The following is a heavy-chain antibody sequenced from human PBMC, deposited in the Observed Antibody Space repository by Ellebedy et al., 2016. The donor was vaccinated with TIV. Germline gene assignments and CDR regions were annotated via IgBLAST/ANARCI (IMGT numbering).Heavy chain of an antibody. CDR3: GKIHRALSGNY. CDR2: ITGGSTAI. V-gene: IGHV3-48*04. Sequence: PGGSLRLSCATSGFTFSNSGMNWVRQVPGKGLEWISYITGGSTAIYYADSVKGRFTISRDNAKNSLYLQMNSLRAEDTAVYYCGKIHRALSGNYWGQGTLVSVSS. CDR1: GFTFSNSG. J-gene: IGHJ4*02. D-gene: IGHD3-3*02.